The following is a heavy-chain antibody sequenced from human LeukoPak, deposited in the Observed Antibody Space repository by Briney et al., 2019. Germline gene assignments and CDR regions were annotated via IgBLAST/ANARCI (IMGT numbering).Heavy chain of an antibody. D-gene: IGHD6-6*01. Sequence: SETLSLTCTVSGGSISGYYWSWIRQPPGKGLEWIGYIYYSGSTNYNPSLESRVTKSVDTSKNQFSLKLRSMTAADTAVYYCAREGPFGQLVDYWGQGTLVTVSS. V-gene: IGHV4-59*01. CDR2: IYYSGST. J-gene: IGHJ4*02. CDR3: AREGPFGQLVDY. CDR1: GGSISGYY.